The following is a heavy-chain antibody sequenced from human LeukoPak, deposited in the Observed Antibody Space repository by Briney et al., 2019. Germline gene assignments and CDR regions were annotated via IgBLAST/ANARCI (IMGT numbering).Heavy chain of an antibody. CDR1: GFTFSRYS. Sequence: GGSLRPSCAASGFTFSRYSMNWDRQAPGKGLEWVSSITISSTYLFYADSVKGRFTISRDNAKNSLYLQMNSLRAEDTAVYYCARDLEQQLFDLWGQGTLVTVSS. D-gene: IGHD6-13*01. CDR2: ITISSTYL. V-gene: IGHV3-21*01. CDR3: ARDLEQQLFDL. J-gene: IGHJ5*02.